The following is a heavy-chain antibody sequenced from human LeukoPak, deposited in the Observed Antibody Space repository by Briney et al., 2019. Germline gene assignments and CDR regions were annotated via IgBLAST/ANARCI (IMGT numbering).Heavy chain of an antibody. Sequence: GASVKVSCKASGGTFSSYAISWVRQAPGQGLEWMGGIIPIFGTANYAQKFQGRVTITADESTSTAYMELSSLRSEDTAVYYCARDSSPGGCSYGYYWGQGTLVTVSS. D-gene: IGHD5-18*01. CDR1: GGTFSSYA. CDR3: ARDSSPGGCSYGYY. J-gene: IGHJ4*02. CDR2: IIPIFGTA. V-gene: IGHV1-69*13.